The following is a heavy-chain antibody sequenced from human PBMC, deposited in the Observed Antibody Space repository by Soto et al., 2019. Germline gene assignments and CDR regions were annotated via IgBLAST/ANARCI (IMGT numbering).Heavy chain of an antibody. CDR2: ISYDGSNK. J-gene: IGHJ6*03. CDR1: GFTFSSYG. CDR3: AKLGYCSSTSCYDYDYYYYMDV. Sequence: GGSLRLSCAASGFTFSSYGMHWVRQAPGKGLEWVAVISYDGSNKYYADSVKGRFTISRDNSKNTRYLQMNSLRAEDTAVYYCAKLGYCSSTSCYDYDYYYYMDVWGKGTTVTVSS. V-gene: IGHV3-30*18. D-gene: IGHD2-2*01.